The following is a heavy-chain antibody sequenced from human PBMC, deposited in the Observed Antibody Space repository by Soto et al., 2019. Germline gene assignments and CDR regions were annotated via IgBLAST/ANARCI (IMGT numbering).Heavy chain of an antibody. CDR1: GGSFSGYY. J-gene: IGHJ4*02. V-gene: IGHV4-34*01. CDR2: VNHSGST. Sequence: PSETLSLTCAVYGGSFSGYYWSWIRQPPGKGLEWIGEVNHSGSTNYNPSLKSRVTISVDRSKNQFSLKLSSVTVVDTAVYYCATSYGNAWYTYWGQGTQVTVSS. D-gene: IGHD6-13*01. CDR3: ATSYGNAWYTY.